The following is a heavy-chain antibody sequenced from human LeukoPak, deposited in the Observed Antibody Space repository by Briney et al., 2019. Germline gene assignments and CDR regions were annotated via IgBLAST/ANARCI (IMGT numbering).Heavy chain of an antibody. CDR3: AKGHGFYFDFGDY. CDR1: GFTFSNSA. D-gene: IGHD3/OR15-3a*01. V-gene: IGHV3-23*01. J-gene: IGHJ4*02. CDR2: ISGSGGSA. Sequence: SGGSPRLSCAASGFTFSNSAMSWVRQAPGKGLEWVAVISGSGGSAFYADSLKGRFTVSRDNSKNILFLQMNGLRADDTAVYYCAKGHGFYFDFGDYWGQRTLVTVSS.